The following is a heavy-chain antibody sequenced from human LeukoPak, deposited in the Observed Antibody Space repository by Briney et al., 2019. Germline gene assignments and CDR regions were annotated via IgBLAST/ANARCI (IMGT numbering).Heavy chain of an antibody. CDR2: IYYSGST. D-gene: IGHD6-13*01. Sequence: PSETLSLTCTVSGGSISSYYWSWIRQPPGKGLEWIGYIYYSGSTNYNPSLKSRVTISVDTSKNQFSLKLSSVTAADTAVYYCARELDSSSWFDYWGQGTLVTVSS. CDR1: GGSISSYY. V-gene: IGHV4-59*01. J-gene: IGHJ4*02. CDR3: ARELDSSSWFDY.